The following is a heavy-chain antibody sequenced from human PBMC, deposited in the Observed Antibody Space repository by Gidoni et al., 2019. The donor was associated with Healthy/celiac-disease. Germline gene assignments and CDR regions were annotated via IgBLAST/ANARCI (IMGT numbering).Heavy chain of an antibody. CDR2: IYPGDSDT. CDR1: GYSFTSYW. CDR3: AILTSYDSSGYYYGYYFDY. V-gene: IGHV5-51*01. Sequence: EVQLVQSGAEVKKPGESLKISCKGSGYSFTSYWIGWVRQMPGKGLEWMGIIYPGDSDTRYSPSFQGQVTISADKSISTAYLQWSSLKASDTAMYYCAILTSYDSSGYYYGYYFDYWGQGTLVTVSS. D-gene: IGHD3-22*01. J-gene: IGHJ4*02.